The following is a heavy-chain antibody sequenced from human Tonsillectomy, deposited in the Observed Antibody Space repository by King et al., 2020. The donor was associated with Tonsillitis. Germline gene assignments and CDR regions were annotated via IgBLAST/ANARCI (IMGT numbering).Heavy chain of an antibody. CDR2: IHYTGSS. D-gene: IGHD3-3*01. Sequence: VQLQESGPGLVKPSETLSLSCTVSGGSISDYYWSWIRQPPGKGLEWIGYIHYTGSSNYNPALKSRVTISIDTSKNQFSLQLSSMTAADTAVYYCASGVVGVVTRRGWGQGTLVTVST. CDR1: GGSISDYY. CDR3: ASGVVGVVTRRG. J-gene: IGHJ4*02. V-gene: IGHV4-59*01.